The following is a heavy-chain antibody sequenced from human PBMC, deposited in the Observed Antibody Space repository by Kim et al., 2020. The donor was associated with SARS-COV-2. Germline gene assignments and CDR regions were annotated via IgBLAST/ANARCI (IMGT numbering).Heavy chain of an antibody. CDR3: ASPGYCSGGSCYSGYYYYGMDV. CDR1: GFTVSSNY. Sequence: GGSLRLSCAASGFTVSSNYMSWVRQAPGKGLEWVSVIYSGGSTYYADSVKGRFTISRDNSKNTLYLQMNSLRAEDTAVYYCASPGYCSGGSCYSGYYYYGMDVWGQGTTVTVSS. CDR2: IYSGGST. J-gene: IGHJ6*02. D-gene: IGHD2-15*01. V-gene: IGHV3-53*01.